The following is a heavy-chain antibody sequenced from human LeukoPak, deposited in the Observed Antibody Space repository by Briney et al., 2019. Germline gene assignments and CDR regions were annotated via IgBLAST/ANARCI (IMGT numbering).Heavy chain of an antibody. J-gene: IGHJ6*02. CDR3: ARVDLRDKGYGMDV. V-gene: IGHV4-30-2*01. CDR1: GGSISSGGYS. Sequence: PSQTLSLTCAVSGGSISSGGYSWSWIRQPPGKGLEWIGYIYHSGSTYYNPSLKSRVTISVDRSKNQFSLKLSSVTAADTAVYYCARVDLRDKGYGMDVWGQGTTVTVSS. CDR2: IYHSGST.